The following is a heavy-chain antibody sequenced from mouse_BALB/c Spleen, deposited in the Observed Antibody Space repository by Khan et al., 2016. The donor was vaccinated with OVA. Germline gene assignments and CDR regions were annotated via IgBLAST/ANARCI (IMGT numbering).Heavy chain of an antibody. D-gene: IGHD1-1*02. Sequence: VKLLESGAELAKPGASVKMSCKASGYTFINYWILWVKQRPGQGLEWIGYINPSTGYTEYTQNFKDQATLSADKSSSTAYMQLSSLTSEDSAVYYCARRGVWWDFDYWGQGTTLTVSS. CDR3: ARRGVWWDFDY. CDR2: INPSTGYT. J-gene: IGHJ2*01. CDR1: GYTFINYW. V-gene: IGHV1-7*01.